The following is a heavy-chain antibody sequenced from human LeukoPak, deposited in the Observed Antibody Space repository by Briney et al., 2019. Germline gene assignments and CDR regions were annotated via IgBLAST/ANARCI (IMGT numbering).Heavy chain of an antibody. V-gene: IGHV4-39*01. CDR1: GGSISTNYYY. Sequence: PSETLSLTCTVSGGSISTNYYYWGWIRQPPGKGLEWIGSIHYSGTTYYNPSLKSRVTISVDTSKNQFSLKLSSVTAADTAVYYCARPERNDAFDIWGQGTMVTVSS. CDR3: ARPERNDAFDI. CDR2: IHYSGTT. J-gene: IGHJ3*02.